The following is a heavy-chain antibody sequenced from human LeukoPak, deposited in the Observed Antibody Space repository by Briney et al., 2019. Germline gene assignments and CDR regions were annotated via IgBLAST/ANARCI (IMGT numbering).Heavy chain of an antibody. CDR2: ISGSGGST. CDR1: GFTFSSYA. CDR3: AKDRAYYYDSSGYNHFDY. J-gene: IGHJ4*02. Sequence: GGSLRLSCAASGFTFSSYAMSWVRQAPGKGLKWVSAISGSGGSTYYADSVKGRFTISRDNSKNTLYLQMNSLRAEDTAVYYCAKDRAYYYDSSGYNHFDYWGQGTLVTVSS. V-gene: IGHV3-23*01. D-gene: IGHD3-22*01.